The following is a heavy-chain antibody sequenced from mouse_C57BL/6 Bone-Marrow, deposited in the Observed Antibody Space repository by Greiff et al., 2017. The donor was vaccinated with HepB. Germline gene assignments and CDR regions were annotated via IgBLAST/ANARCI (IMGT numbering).Heavy chain of an antibody. CDR2: ISNGGGST. CDR1: GFTFSDYY. D-gene: IGHD2-4*01. Sequence: DVKLQESGGGLVQPGGSLKLSCAASGFTFSDYYVYWVRQTPEKRLEWVAYISNGGGSTYYPDTVKGRFTISRDNAKNTLYLQMSRLKSEDTAMYYCARRLYDYDLYYSMDYWGQGTSVTVSS. J-gene: IGHJ4*01. CDR3: ARRLYDYDLYYSMDY. V-gene: IGHV5-12*01.